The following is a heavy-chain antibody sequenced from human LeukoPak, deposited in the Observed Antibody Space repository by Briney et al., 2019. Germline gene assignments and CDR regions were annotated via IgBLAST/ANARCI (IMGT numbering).Heavy chain of an antibody. Sequence: GGSLRLSCAASGFTFSSYAMHWVRQAPGKGLEWVAVISYDGTNKYYADSVKGRFTISRDNSKTTLSLQMNSLRPEDTAVYYCARVQFGYIFGPIDYWGQGTLVTVSS. J-gene: IGHJ4*02. CDR2: ISYDGTNK. V-gene: IGHV3-30-3*01. D-gene: IGHD5-18*01. CDR1: GFTFSSYA. CDR3: ARVQFGYIFGPIDY.